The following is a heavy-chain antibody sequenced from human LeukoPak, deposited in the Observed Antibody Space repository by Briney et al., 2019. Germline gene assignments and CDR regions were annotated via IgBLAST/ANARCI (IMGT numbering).Heavy chain of an antibody. CDR1: GLTFRKYS. CDR2: IKTDGSEK. Sequence: GGSLRLSRAASGLTFRKYSMTWVRQAPGKGLQWVANIKTDGSEKYYVDSVKGRFTISRDNAKNSLYLQMNSLRAEDTAVYYCAKEVAARPLWVDYWGQGTLVTVSS. V-gene: IGHV3-7*01. J-gene: IGHJ4*02. CDR3: AKEVAARPLWVDY. D-gene: IGHD6-6*01.